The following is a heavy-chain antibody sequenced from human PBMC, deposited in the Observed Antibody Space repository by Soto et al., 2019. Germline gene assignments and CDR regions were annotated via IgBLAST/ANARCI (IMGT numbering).Heavy chain of an antibody. Sequence: ASVKVSCKASGYTFTGYYMHCVRQAPGQGLEWMGWINPNSGGTNYAQKFQGWVTMTRDTSISTAYMELSRLRSDDTAVYYCARAKSPHRHSEYWGQGTLVTVSS. CDR1: GYTFTGYY. CDR2: INPNSGGT. CDR3: ARAKSPHRHSEY. J-gene: IGHJ4*02. V-gene: IGHV1-2*04.